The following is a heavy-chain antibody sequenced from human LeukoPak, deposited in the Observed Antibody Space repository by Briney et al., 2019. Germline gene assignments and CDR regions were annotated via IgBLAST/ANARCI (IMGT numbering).Heavy chain of an antibody. Sequence: PSQTLSLTCAISGDSVSSNSAAWNWIRQSPSRGLEWLGRTYYRSKWYNDYAVSVKSRITINPDTSKNQFSLRLNSVTPEDTAVYYCARHVSRYYGSGSLYFDYWGQGTLVTVSS. CDR2: TYYRSKWYN. CDR3: ARHVSRYYGSGSLYFDY. CDR1: GDSVSSNSAA. J-gene: IGHJ4*02. V-gene: IGHV6-1*01. D-gene: IGHD3-10*01.